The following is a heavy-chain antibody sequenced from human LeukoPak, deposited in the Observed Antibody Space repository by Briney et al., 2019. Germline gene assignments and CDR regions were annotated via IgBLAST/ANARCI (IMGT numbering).Heavy chain of an antibody. CDR3: ARVAVVPGPGYFDH. D-gene: IGHD2-15*01. V-gene: IGHV4-59*08. Sequence: PSEILSLTCAVYGGSFSGYYWSWIRQPPGKGLEWIGYSYYSGSTNYNPSLKSRVTISIDTSNNQFSLKLSSVTAADTAVYYCARVAVVPGPGYFDHWGQGTLVTVSS. J-gene: IGHJ4*02. CDR2: SYYSGST. CDR1: GGSFSGYY.